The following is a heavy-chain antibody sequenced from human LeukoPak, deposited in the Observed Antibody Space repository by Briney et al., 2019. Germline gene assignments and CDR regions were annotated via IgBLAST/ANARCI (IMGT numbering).Heavy chain of an antibody. Sequence: SETLSLTCTVSGGSISSYYWSWIRQPPGKGLEWIGYIYYSGSTNYNPSLKSRVTISVDTSKNQFSLKLSSVTAADTAVYYCARRLLDNDWQYNWFDPWGQGTLVTVSS. CDR3: ARRLLDNDWQYNWFDP. CDR1: GGSISSYY. CDR2: IYYSGST. J-gene: IGHJ5*02. D-gene: IGHD3/OR15-3a*01. V-gene: IGHV4-59*01.